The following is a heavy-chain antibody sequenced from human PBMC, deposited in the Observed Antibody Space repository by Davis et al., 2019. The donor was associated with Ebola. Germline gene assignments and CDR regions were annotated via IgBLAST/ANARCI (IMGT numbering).Heavy chain of an antibody. CDR2: INPYNGNT. J-gene: IGHJ3*02. Sequence: ASVKVSCKASGYTFTSYGISWVRQAPGQGLEWMGWINPYNGNTNYAQKLQGRVTMTTDTSTSTAYMELRSLRSDDTAVYYCARQRWELSSGLSAFDIWGQGTMVTVSS. V-gene: IGHV1-18*01. CDR1: GYTFTSYG. D-gene: IGHD1-26*01. CDR3: ARQRWELSSGLSAFDI.